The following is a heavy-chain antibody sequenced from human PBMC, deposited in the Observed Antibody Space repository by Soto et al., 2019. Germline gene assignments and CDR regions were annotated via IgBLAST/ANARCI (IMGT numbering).Heavy chain of an antibody. Sequence: GGSMRLSCASSGFTFNKYGMSWVRQAPGKGLEWVSAIRGRGGDTYYADSVKGRFTISRDNSKNTLDLQMNSLRAEDTAIYYCAQSRTVEDAFDIWGPGTMVTVSS. V-gene: IGHV3-23*01. J-gene: IGHJ3*02. CDR1: GFTFNKYG. D-gene: IGHD4-4*01. CDR2: IRGRGGDT. CDR3: AQSRTVEDAFDI.